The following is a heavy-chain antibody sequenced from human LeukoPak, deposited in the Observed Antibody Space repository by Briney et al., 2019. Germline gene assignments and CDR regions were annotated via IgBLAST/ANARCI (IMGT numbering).Heavy chain of an antibody. CDR3: VIDLSGSYTFDY. D-gene: IGHD1-26*01. CDR1: GFTFSRCA. J-gene: IGHJ4*02. CDR2: INDYGSRT. V-gene: IGHV3-64D*09. Sequence: PGGSLRLSCSASGFTFSRCAMHWVRQGPGKGLEYVSGINDYGSRTHYGDSAKGRFIISRDDSRNTVFLHMNSLRGEDTALYYCVIDLSGSYTFDYWGQGILVTVSS.